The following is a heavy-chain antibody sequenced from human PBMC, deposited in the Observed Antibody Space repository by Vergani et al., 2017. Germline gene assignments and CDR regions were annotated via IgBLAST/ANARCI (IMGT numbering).Heavy chain of an antibody. V-gene: IGHV3-21*01. D-gene: IGHD3-3*01. Sequence: EVQLVESGGGLVKPGGSLRLSCAASGFTFSSYSMNWVRQAPGKGLEWVSSISSSSSYIYYADSVKGRFTISRDNAKNSLYLQMNSLRAEDTAVYYCARHGTRITIFGVVTYFDYWGQGTLVTVSS. CDR2: ISSSSSYI. CDR1: GFTFSSYS. CDR3: ARHGTRITIFGVVTYFDY. J-gene: IGHJ4*02.